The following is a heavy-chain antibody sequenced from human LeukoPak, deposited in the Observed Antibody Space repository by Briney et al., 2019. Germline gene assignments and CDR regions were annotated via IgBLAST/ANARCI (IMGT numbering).Heavy chain of an antibody. CDR1: GFTVSSNY. CDR2: IYSGGST. V-gene: IGHV3-66*01. CDR3: ARVRGYYDILTGSSRGYYFDY. J-gene: IGHJ4*02. Sequence: GGSLRLSCAASGFTVSSNYMSWVRQAPGKGLEWVSVIYSGGSTYYADSVKGRFTISRDNSKNTLYLQMNSLRAEDTAVYYCARVRGYYDILTGSSRGYYFDYWGQGTLVTASS. D-gene: IGHD3-9*01.